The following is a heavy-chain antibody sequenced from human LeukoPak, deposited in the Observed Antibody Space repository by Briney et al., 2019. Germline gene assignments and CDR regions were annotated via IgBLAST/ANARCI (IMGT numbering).Heavy chain of an antibody. Sequence: SETVSLTCTVSGGSISSSSYYWGWIRQPPGKGLEWIGSIYYSGNTYYNSSLKSRVTISLDTSKNQFSLNLFSVTAADTAMYCTRANGYGLIDYWGQGTLVTVSS. CDR1: GGSISSSSYY. CDR3: RANGYGLIDY. V-gene: IGHV4-39*07. D-gene: IGHD3-10*01. J-gene: IGHJ4*02. CDR2: IYYSGNT.